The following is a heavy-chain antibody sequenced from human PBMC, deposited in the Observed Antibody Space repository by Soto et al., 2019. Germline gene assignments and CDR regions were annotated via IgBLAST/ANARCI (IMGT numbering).Heavy chain of an antibody. CDR3: AREGARSGSDAFDI. Sequence: VSCKGSGYDFTTYGITWVRQAPGQGLEWMAWISAHNGNTDYAQKLQGRVTVTRDTSTSTAYMELRSLRSDDTAVYYCAREGARSGSDAFDIWGQGTMVTVSS. CDR1: GYDFTTYG. CDR2: ISAHNGNT. V-gene: IGHV1-18*01. D-gene: IGHD1-26*01. J-gene: IGHJ3*02.